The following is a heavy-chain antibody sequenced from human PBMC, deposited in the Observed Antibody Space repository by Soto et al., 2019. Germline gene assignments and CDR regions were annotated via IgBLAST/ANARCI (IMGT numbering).Heavy chain of an antibody. J-gene: IGHJ4*02. D-gene: IGHD2-15*01. Sequence: EVQLVESGGGLVQPGGSLKLSCAASGFTFSGSAMHWVRQASGKGLEWVGRIRSKANSYATAYAASVKGRFTISRDDSTNTAYLQMNSLKTEDTAVYYCTRWDCSGGSCYDYWGQGTLVTVSS. CDR1: GFTFSGSA. V-gene: IGHV3-73*01. CDR3: TRWDCSGGSCYDY. CDR2: IRSKANSYAT.